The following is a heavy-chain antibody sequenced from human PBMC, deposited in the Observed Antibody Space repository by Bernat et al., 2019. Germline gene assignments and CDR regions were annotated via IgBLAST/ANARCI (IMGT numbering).Heavy chain of an antibody. CDR1: GFTFSGSA. V-gene: IGHV3-73*01. CDR2: IRSKANSYAT. Sequence: VQLVESGGGVVQPGRSLKLSCAASGFTFSGSAMHWVRQASGKGLEWVGRIRSKANSYATAYAASVKGRFTISRDDSKNTAYLQMNSLKTEDTAVYYCTRVARRSGSYGADYWGQGTLVTVSS. D-gene: IGHD3-10*01. CDR3: TRVARRSGSYGADY. J-gene: IGHJ4*02.